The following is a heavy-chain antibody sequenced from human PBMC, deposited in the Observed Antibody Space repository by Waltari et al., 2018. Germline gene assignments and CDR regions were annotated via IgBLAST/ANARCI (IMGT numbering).Heavy chain of an antibody. CDR3: ARKRIAAAGPTLDY. CDR1: GYTFTGYY. Sequence: QVQLVQSGAEVKKPGASVKVSCKASGYTFTGYYMHWVRQAPGQGLEWMGWINPNSGGTNDAQKFQGRVTMTRDTSISTAYMELSRLRSDDTAVYYCARKRIAAAGPTLDYWGQGTLVTVSS. D-gene: IGHD6-13*01. J-gene: IGHJ4*02. CDR2: INPNSGGT. V-gene: IGHV1-2*02.